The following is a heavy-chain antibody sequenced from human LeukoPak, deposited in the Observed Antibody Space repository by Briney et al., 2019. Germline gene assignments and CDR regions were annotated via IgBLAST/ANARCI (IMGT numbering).Heavy chain of an antibody. CDR1: GFTFSSYA. Sequence: GGSLRLSCAASGFTFSSYAMSWVRQAPGKGLEWVSAISGSGGSTYYADSVKGRFTISRDNSKNTLYLQMNSLRAEDTAVYYCAKDMRVGATRGGYFDHWGQGTLVTVSS. J-gene: IGHJ4*02. V-gene: IGHV3-23*01. CDR3: AKDMRVGATRGGYFDH. CDR2: ISGSGGST. D-gene: IGHD1-26*01.